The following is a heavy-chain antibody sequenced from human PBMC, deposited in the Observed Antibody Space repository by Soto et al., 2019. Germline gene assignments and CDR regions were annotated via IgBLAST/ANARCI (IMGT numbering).Heavy chain of an antibody. CDR3: AKDRDGAAAGPTKFYGMDV. D-gene: IGHD6-13*01. V-gene: IGHV3-23*01. J-gene: IGHJ6*02. Sequence: EVQLLESGGGLVQPGGSLRLSCAASGFTFSSYAMSWVRQAPGKGLEWVSVISGSGDSTYYADSVRGGFTISRDNSKNTLYLQMNSLRAEDTAVYYCAKDRDGAAAGPTKFYGMDVWGQGTTVPVSS. CDR1: GFTFSSYA. CDR2: ISGSGDST.